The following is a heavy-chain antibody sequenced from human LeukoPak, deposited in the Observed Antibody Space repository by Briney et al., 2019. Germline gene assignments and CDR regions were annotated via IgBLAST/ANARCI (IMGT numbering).Heavy chain of an antibody. J-gene: IGHJ4*02. CDR2: IYSGGST. CDR3: ARARWLRPFDY. Sequence: GGSLRLSCAASGFTVSSNYMSWVRQAPGKELEWVSVIYSGGSTYYADSVKGRFTISRDNSKNTLYLQMNSLRAEDTAVYYCARARWLRPFDYWGQGTLVTVSS. CDR1: GFTVSSNY. V-gene: IGHV3-66*01. D-gene: IGHD5-12*01.